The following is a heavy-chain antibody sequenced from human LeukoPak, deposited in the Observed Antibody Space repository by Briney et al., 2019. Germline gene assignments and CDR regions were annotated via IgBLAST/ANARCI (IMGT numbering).Heavy chain of an antibody. CDR2: IGSSGSTI. V-gene: IGHV3-48*03. CDR3: ARDEIYHDILTGYRHFDY. CDR1: GFTFSSYE. J-gene: IGHJ4*02. Sequence: HSGGSLRLSCAASGFTFSSYEMNWVRQAPGKGLEWVSYIGSSGSTIYYADSVKGRFTISRDNAKNSLYLQVNSLRAEDTAVYYCARDEIYHDILTGYRHFDYWGQGTLVTVFS. D-gene: IGHD3-9*01.